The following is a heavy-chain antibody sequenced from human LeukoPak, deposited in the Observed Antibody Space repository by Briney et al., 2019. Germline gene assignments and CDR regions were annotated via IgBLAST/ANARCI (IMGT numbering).Heavy chain of an antibody. J-gene: IGHJ5*02. CDR3: VKDMGSSGYWWFDP. D-gene: IGHD3-22*01. Sequence: PGRSLSLSCAASGFTFDDHAMHWVRQAPGKGLEWVSGISWNSGSVGYADSVKGRFTISRDSAKSSLYLQMNSLRPEDTARYYCVKDMGSSGYWWFDPWGQGTVVGVSS. V-gene: IGHV3-9*01. CDR2: ISWNSGSV. CDR1: GFTFDDHA.